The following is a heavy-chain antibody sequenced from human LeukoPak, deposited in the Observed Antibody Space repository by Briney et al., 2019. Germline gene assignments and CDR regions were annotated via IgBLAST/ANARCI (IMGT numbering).Heavy chain of an antibody. CDR2: IKDKTYGETK. D-gene: IGHD7-27*01. Sequence: GGSLRLSCAASGFVFSKEWMSWVRRAPGKGLEWVGRIKDKTYGETKDYAAPVKGRFIISSDDSENTLFLQMNSLKTEDTAVYYCTTDPPGPSDYWGQGTLVTVSS. V-gene: IGHV3-15*01. CDR3: TTDPPGPSDY. J-gene: IGHJ4*02. CDR1: GFVFSKEW.